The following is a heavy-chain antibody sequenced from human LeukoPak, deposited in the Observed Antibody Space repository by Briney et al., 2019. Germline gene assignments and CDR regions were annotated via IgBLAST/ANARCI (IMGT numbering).Heavy chain of an antibody. D-gene: IGHD6-19*01. J-gene: IGHJ4*02. CDR1: GYTFTSYY. Sequence: GASVKVSCKASGYTFTSYYMHWVRQAPGQGLEWMGRINPNSGGTNYAQKFQGRVTMTRDTSISTAYMELSRLRSDDTAVYYCARDPPPGIAVAGTYDYWGQGTLVTVSS. CDR3: ARDPPPGIAVAGTYDY. CDR2: INPNSGGT. V-gene: IGHV1-2*06.